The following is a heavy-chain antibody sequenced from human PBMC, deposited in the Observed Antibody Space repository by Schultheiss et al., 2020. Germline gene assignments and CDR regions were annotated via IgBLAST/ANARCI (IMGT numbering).Heavy chain of an antibody. J-gene: IGHJ6*02. Sequence: SETLSLTCTVSGVSVVHSSYYWTWIRQPAGKGLEWIGRVYSSGSTNYNPSLKSRVTISVDTSKNQFSLKLSSVTAADTAVYYCARVRKIPAGGSDYYYAIDVWGQGTTVTVSS. CDR1: GVSVVHSSYY. D-gene: IGHD6-13*01. CDR3: ARVRKIPAGGSDYYYAIDV. V-gene: IGHV4-61*10. CDR2: VYSSGST.